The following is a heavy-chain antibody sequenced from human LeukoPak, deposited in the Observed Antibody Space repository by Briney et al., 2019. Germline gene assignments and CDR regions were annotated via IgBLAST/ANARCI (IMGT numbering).Heavy chain of an antibody. Sequence: PSETLSLTCAVSNGSITSTNWWTWVRQPPGKGLEWIGEIYHSGSINYNPSLKSRATISVDKSKNQFSLRLSSVTAADTAVYYCARVDYDILRGPLVDPWGQGALVTVS. V-gene: IGHV4-4*02. D-gene: IGHD3-9*01. CDR2: IYHSGSI. CDR1: NGSITSTNW. J-gene: IGHJ5*02. CDR3: ARVDYDILRGPLVDP.